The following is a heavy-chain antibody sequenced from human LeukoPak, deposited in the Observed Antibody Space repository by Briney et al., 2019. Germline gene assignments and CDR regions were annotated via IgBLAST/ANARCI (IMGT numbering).Heavy chain of an antibody. D-gene: IGHD3-16*01. J-gene: IGHJ4*02. CDR2: INPNSGGT. CDR1: GYTFTAYY. CDR3: ARGLRGGGGGY. Sequence: GASVKVSCKASGYTFTAYYMHWVRQAPGQGLEWMGWINPNSGGTNYAQKFQGRVTMTRDTSISTGNMELSRLTSDDTAVYYCARGLRGGGGGYWGQGTLVTVSS. V-gene: IGHV1-2*02.